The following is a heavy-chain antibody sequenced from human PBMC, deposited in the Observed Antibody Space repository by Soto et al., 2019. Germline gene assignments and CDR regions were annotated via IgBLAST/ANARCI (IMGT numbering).Heavy chain of an antibody. D-gene: IGHD3-16*01. Sequence: QVQLVQSGTEVKKPGASVKVSCKTSGYTFTNQGINWVRQAPGQGLEWMGWINPYNANTNYAQKIPGRVTMATDTATTTAYMDPRSLTSDDTAVYYCARDRVAGIWGDAFDIWGQGTGVTVSS. CDR3: ARDRVAGIWGDAFDI. CDR1: GYTFTNQG. CDR2: INPYNANT. J-gene: IGHJ3*02. V-gene: IGHV1-18*01.